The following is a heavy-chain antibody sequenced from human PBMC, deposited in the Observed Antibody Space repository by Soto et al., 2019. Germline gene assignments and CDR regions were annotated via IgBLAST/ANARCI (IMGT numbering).Heavy chain of an antibody. Sequence: ASVKVSCKASGYTFTSYDINWVRQATGQGLEWMGWMNPNSGNTGYAQKFQGRVTMTRNTSTSTAYMELSSLRSEDTAVYYCARPYYDILTCYYPPYMDVWGKGTTVTVSS. J-gene: IGHJ6*03. CDR3: ARPYYDILTCYYPPYMDV. D-gene: IGHD3-9*01. V-gene: IGHV1-8*01. CDR2: MNPNSGNT. CDR1: GYTFTSYD.